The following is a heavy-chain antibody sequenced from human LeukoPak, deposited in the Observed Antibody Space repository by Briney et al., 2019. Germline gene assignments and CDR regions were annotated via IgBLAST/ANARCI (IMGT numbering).Heavy chain of an antibody. V-gene: IGHV1-18*01. CDR1: GYTFTSYG. J-gene: IGHJ4*02. CDR3: ARDGPYSSSSGVFDY. D-gene: IGHD6-6*01. CDR2: ISAYNGNT. Sequence: GASVKVSCKASGYTFTSYGISWVRQAPGQGLEWMGWISAYNGNTNYAQKLQGRVTMTTDTSTSTACMELRSLRSDDTAVYYCARDGPYSSSSGVFDYWGQGTLVTVSS.